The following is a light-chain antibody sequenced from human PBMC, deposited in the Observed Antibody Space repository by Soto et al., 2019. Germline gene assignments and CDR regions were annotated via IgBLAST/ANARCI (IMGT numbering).Light chain of an antibody. CDR2: DVT. V-gene: IGLV2-11*01. Sequence: QSALTQPRSVSGSPGQSVTISCTGTSSDVGGYNYVSWYQQHPGKAPKLMIHDVTKRPSGVPDRFSGSKSGNRASLTISGLQAEDEADYYCCSYAGSYSFDVIFGGGTKVTVL. CDR1: SSDVGGYNY. CDR3: CSYAGSYSFDVI. J-gene: IGLJ2*01.